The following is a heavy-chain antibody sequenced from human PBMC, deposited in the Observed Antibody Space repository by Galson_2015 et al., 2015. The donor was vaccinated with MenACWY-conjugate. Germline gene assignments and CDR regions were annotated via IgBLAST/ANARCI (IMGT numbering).Heavy chain of an antibody. V-gene: IGHV3-21*06. CDR2: ISISSSYI. Sequence: ALRLSCAASGFIFSSQPMNWVRHAPGKGLEWVTSISISSSYIYYADSVKGRFTNSRDNAKNSLYLQMNSLTAEDTAVYYCARDYARLEWLSAYYFDYWGQGTPVTVSS. D-gene: IGHD3-3*01. CDR3: ARDYARLEWLSAYYFDY. J-gene: IGHJ4*02. CDR1: GFIFSSQP.